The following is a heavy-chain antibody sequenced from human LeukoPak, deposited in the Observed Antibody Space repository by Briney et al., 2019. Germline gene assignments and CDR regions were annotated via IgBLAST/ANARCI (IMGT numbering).Heavy chain of an antibody. CDR3: TRLPLDYSLDH. J-gene: IGHJ4*02. D-gene: IGHD4-11*01. Sequence: PSETLSLTCAVSGDSISSTTYWWGWIRHSPGKGLDWIGSVCYVVITSYKPSLKIRATISVDTSKNQFALILSSGTAADTAVYSCTRLPLDYSLDHWGEGNPVSVSS. CDR2: VCYVVIT. CDR1: GDSISSTTYW. V-gene: IGHV4-39*01.